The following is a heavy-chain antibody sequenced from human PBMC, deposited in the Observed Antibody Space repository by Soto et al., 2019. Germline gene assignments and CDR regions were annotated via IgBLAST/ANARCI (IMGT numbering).Heavy chain of an antibody. CDR2: TSYDGNNE. J-gene: IGHJ4*02. CDR1: GFTFSNYA. Sequence: GGSLRLSCAASGFTFSNYAMHWVRQAPGKGLEWVALTSYDGNNEYYTDSVKGRFTISRDNSKNTLFLQMNSPRTEDTAVYYCATAKGVFKCATSYFVSWGQGA. D-gene: IGHD3-16*01. CDR3: ATAKGVFKCATSYFVS. V-gene: IGHV3-30*03.